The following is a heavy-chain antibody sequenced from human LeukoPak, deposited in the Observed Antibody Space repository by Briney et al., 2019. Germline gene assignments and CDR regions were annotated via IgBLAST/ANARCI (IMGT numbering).Heavy chain of an antibody. CDR1: GYSLTGYY. J-gene: IGHJ4*02. Sequence: SVKVSCKASGYSLTGYYMHWVRQAPGQGLEWMGRIIPILGIANYAQKFQGRVTITADKSTSTAYMELSSLRSEDTAVYYCARGPAAAGIGALYYFDYWGQGTLVTVSS. CDR3: ARGPAAAGIGALYYFDY. D-gene: IGHD6-13*01. CDR2: IIPILGIA. V-gene: IGHV1-69*04.